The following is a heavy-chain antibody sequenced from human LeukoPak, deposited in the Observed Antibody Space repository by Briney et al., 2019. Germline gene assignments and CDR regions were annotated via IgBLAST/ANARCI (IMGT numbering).Heavy chain of an antibody. CDR1: GGAISSYY. CDR2: LYYSGRT. D-gene: IGHD5-18*01. Sequence: SETLSLTCTASGGAISSYYWSWIRQPPGQGLEWIGYLYYSGRTNYNPSLKSRVTISVDTSTNQLSLKLSSVTAADTAVYYCARHRGLGYSYGYPYFDYWGQGTLVTVSS. CDR3: ARHRGLGYSYGYPYFDY. J-gene: IGHJ4*02. V-gene: IGHV4-59*08.